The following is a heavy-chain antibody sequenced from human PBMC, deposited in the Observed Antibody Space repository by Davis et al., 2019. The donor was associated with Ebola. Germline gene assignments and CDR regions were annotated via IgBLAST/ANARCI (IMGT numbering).Heavy chain of an antibody. D-gene: IGHD7-27*01. CDR2: IYYSGST. CDR3: ARHLGWFDP. Sequence: SETLSPTCTVSGGSISSYYWSWIRQPPGKGLEWIGYIYYSGSTNYNPSLKSRVTISVDTSKNQFSLKLSSVTAADTAVYYCARHLGWFDPWGQGTLVTVSS. J-gene: IGHJ5*02. V-gene: IGHV4-59*08. CDR1: GGSISSYY.